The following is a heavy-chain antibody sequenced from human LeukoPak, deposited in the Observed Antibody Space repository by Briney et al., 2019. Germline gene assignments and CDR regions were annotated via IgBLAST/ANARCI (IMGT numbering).Heavy chain of an antibody. CDR3: ARGLDNGSPRYYYYYYGMDV. CDR1: GGSFSGYY. J-gene: IGHJ6*02. Sequence: PSETLSLTCAVYGGSFSGYYWSWIRQPPGKGLEWIGEINHSGSTNYNPSLKSRVTISVDTSKNQFSLKLSSVTAADTAVYYCARGLDNGSPRYYYYYYGMDVWGQGTTVVVSS. V-gene: IGHV4-34*01. CDR2: INHSGST. D-gene: IGHD3-10*01.